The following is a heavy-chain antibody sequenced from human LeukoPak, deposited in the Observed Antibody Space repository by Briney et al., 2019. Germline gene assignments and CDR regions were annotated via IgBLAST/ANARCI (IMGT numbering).Heavy chain of an antibody. CDR2: INHSGST. J-gene: IGHJ6*03. Sequence: SETLSLTCTVSGGSISSYYWSWIRQPPGKGLEWIGEINHSGSTNYNPSLKSRVTISVDTSKNQFSLKLSSVTAADTAVYYCARGGLAGYMDVWGKGTTVTVSS. V-gene: IGHV4-34*01. D-gene: IGHD3/OR15-3a*01. CDR3: ARGGLAGYMDV. CDR1: GGSISSYY.